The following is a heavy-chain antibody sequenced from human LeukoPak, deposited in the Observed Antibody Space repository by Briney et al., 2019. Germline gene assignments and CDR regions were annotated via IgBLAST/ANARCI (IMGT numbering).Heavy chain of an antibody. CDR1: GFTFSRYA. CDR3: ARAMRSGYDY. J-gene: IGHJ4*02. Sequence: SGGSLRLSCAASGFTFSRYAMSWVRQAPGKGLEWVSYISSSSDATHYADSVKGRFTISRDNAKNSLYLEMNSLRDEDTAVYYCARAMRSGYDYWGQGTLVTVSA. CDR2: ISSSSDAT. D-gene: IGHD5-12*01. V-gene: IGHV3-48*02.